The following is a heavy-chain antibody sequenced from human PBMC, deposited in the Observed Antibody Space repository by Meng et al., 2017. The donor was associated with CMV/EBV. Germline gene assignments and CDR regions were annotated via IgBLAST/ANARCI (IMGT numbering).Heavy chain of an antibody. CDR3: AVYCSSTSCYVEGGGFDP. V-gene: IGHV4-39*07. D-gene: IGHD2-2*01. CDR2: LYYRGST. CDR1: TIRRSSS. Sequence: TIRRSSSWGWLRQPPGKGLQWIGGLYYRGSTYYNPSLKSRVTISVDTSKNQFSLKLSSVTAADKAVYYCAVYCSSTSCYVEGGGFDPWGQGTLVTVSS. J-gene: IGHJ5*02.